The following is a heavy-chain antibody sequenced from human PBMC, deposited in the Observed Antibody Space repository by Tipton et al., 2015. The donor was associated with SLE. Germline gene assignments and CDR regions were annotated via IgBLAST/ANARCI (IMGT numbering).Heavy chain of an antibody. J-gene: IGHJ2*01. CDR3: ARLDYSNYWYFDL. Sequence: TLSLTCTVSGGSISSSSYYWGWIRQPPGKGLEWVGSIYYSGNTYYDPSLKSRVTISLDTSRNQFSLKLSSVTAADTAVYYCARLDYSNYWYFDLWGRGTLATVSS. CDR2: IYYSGNT. V-gene: IGHV4-39*01. CDR1: GGSISSSSYY. D-gene: IGHD4-11*01.